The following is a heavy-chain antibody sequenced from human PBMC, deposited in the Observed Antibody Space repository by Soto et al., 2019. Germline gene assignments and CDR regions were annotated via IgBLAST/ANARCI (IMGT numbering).Heavy chain of an antibody. CDR2: INPNSGGT. V-gene: IGHV1-2*04. D-gene: IGHD5-18*01. CDR3: ARGTRYSYGLQSYYYYYGMDV. J-gene: IGHJ6*02. Sequence: GASVKVSCKASGYTFTGYYMHWVRQAPGQGLEWMGWINPNSGGTNYAQKFQGWVTMTRDTSISTAYMELSRLRSDDTAVYYCARGTRYSYGLQSYYYYYGMDVWGQGTTVTVSS. CDR1: GYTFTGYY.